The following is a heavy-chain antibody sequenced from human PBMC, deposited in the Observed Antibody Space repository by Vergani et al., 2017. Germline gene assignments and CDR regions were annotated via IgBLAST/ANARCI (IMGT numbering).Heavy chain of an antibody. D-gene: IGHD2-2*01. CDR3: ARVVPAANDAFDI. Sequence: QVQLQESGPGLVKPSQTLSLTCTVSGGSISSGSYYWSWIRQPAGKGLEWIGRTYTSGSTNYNPSLKSRVTMSVDPSKNQFSLKLSSATAADKAVYYCARVVPAANDAFDIWGQGTMVTVSS. CDR2: TYTSGST. CDR1: GGSISSGSYY. J-gene: IGHJ3*02. V-gene: IGHV4-61*02.